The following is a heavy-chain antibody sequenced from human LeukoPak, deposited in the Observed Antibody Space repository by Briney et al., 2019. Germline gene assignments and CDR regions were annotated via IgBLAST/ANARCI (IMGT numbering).Heavy chain of an antibody. CDR1: GGSISSSNW. CDR3: ASDRHWGSLYYGMDV. CDR2: IYHSGST. V-gene: IGHV4-4*02. D-gene: IGHD7-27*01. J-gene: IGHJ6*04. Sequence: ETLSLTCAVSGGSISSSNWWSWVRQPPGKGLEWIGEIYHSGSTNYNPSLKSRVTISVDKSKNQFSLKLSSVTAADTAVYYCASDRHWGSLYYGMDVWGKGTTVTVSS.